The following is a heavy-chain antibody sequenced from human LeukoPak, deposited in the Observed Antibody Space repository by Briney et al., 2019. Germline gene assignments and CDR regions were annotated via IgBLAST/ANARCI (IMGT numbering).Heavy chain of an antibody. D-gene: IGHD1-26*01. CDR1: GYTFTGYY. V-gene: IGHV1-2*02. CDR3: ASPSGSFSPFDY. Sequence: ASVKVSCKASGYTFTGYYMHWVRQAPGQGLEWMGWINPNSGGTNYAQKFQGRVTMTRDTSTSTVYMELSSLRSEDTAVYYCASPSGSFSPFDYWGQGTLVTVSS. CDR2: INPNSGGT. J-gene: IGHJ4*02.